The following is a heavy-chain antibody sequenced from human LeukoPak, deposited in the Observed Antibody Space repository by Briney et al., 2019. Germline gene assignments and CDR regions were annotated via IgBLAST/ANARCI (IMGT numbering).Heavy chain of an antibody. J-gene: IGHJ4*02. CDR2: ANPTSGRT. D-gene: IGHD1-26*01. CDR3: AREPTSGSCYFDY. Sequence: GASVKVSCKASGYTFTSYGISRVRQAPGLGLEWMGMANPTSGRTNYAQKFRGRVTMTRDTSTSTVYMELTSLRSEDTAVYYCAREPTSGSCYFDYWGLGTLVTVSS. V-gene: IGHV1-46*01. CDR1: GYTFTSYG.